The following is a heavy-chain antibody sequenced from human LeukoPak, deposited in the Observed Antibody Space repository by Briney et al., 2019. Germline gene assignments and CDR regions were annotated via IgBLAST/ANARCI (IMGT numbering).Heavy chain of an antibody. J-gene: IGHJ4*02. Sequence: SVKVSCKSSGGTFSSYVISWVRQAPGQGLERMGRIIPIFGTSKYAQKFQGRVTFTTDESTSTAYMEVSSLRSEDTAVYYCATARDTAMDPFDYWGQGALVTVSS. CDR1: GGTFSSYV. CDR2: IIPIFGTS. D-gene: IGHD5-18*01. CDR3: ATARDTAMDPFDY. V-gene: IGHV1-69*05.